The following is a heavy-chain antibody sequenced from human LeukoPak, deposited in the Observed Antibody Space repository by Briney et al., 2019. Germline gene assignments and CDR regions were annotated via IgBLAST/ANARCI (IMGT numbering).Heavy chain of an antibody. Sequence: ASVTVSCKASGYTFTNFIINWVRQAPGQGLEWMEWISAYNGNTNYAQKLQGRVTMTTDTSTSTAYMELRSLRSDDTAVYYCARYYYGSGDFDYWGQGTLVTVSS. V-gene: IGHV1-18*01. CDR3: ARYYYGSGDFDY. J-gene: IGHJ4*02. D-gene: IGHD3-10*01. CDR1: GYTFTNFI. CDR2: ISAYNGNT.